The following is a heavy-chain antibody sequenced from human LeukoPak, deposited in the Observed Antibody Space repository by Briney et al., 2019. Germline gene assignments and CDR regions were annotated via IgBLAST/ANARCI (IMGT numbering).Heavy chain of an antibody. CDR1: GFTFSSYG. V-gene: IGHV3-33*01. J-gene: IGHJ2*01. Sequence: PGRSLRLSCAASGFTFSSYGMHWVRQAPGKGLEWVAVIWYDGSNKYYADSVKGRFTISRDNSKNTLYLQMNSLRAEDTAVYYCARDYYDSSGYFSYWYFDLWGRGTLVTVSS. CDR2: IWYDGSNK. CDR3: ARDYYDSSGYFSYWYFDL. D-gene: IGHD3-22*01.